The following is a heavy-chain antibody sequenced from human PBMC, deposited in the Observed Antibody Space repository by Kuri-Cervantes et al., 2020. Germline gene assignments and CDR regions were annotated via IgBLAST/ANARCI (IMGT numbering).Heavy chain of an antibody. V-gene: IGHV1-8*02. J-gene: IGHJ5*02. Sequence: ASVKVSCKASGGTFSSYAISWVRQAPGQGLEWMGWMNPNSGNTGYAQKFQGRVTMTRNTSISTAYMELSSLRSEDTAVYYCARGAGYSSSWYENWFDPWGQGTLVTVSS. D-gene: IGHD6-13*01. CDR1: GGTFSSYA. CDR3: ARGAGYSSSWYENWFDP. CDR2: MNPNSGNT.